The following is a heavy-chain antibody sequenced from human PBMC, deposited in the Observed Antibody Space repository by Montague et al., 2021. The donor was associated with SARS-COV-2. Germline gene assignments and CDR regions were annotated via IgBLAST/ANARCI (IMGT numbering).Heavy chain of an antibody. CDR2: ISTSGNT. Sequence: TLSLTCTVSGGSINSGSYYWGWIRQAAGKGLEWIGRISTSGNTKYNTSLKSRVTISVDTSQNQFYLKMYSVTAADTAVYYCARDTRPNFGYYDILAGDYYYYGIDVWGQGTTVTASS. CDR3: ARDTRPNFGYYDILAGDYYYYGIDV. V-gene: IGHV4-61*02. CDR1: GGSINSGSYY. D-gene: IGHD3-9*01. J-gene: IGHJ6*02.